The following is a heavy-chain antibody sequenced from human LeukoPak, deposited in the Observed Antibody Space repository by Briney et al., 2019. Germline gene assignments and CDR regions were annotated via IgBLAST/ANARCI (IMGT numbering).Heavy chain of an antibody. V-gene: IGHV7-4-1*02. CDR1: GYTFTSYA. J-gene: IGHJ3*02. Sequence: ASVKVFCKASGYTFTSYAMNWVRQAPGQGLEWMGWINTNTGNPTYAQGFTGRFVFPLDTSVSTAYLQISSLKAEDTAVYYCARAAKPQYYYDSSGYDDAFDIWGQGTMVTVSS. CDR2: INTNTGNP. D-gene: IGHD3-22*01. CDR3: ARAAKPQYYYDSSGYDDAFDI.